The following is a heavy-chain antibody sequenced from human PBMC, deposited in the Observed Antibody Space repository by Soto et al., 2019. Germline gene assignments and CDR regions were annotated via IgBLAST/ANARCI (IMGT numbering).Heavy chain of an antibody. V-gene: IGHV1-46*01. CDR3: ATTITSGDHGEY. CDR1: GYTFISYY. J-gene: IGHJ4*02. CDR2: IDRSGART. Sequence: QVQVQQSGAEVKEPGASVRISCKASGYTFISYYMHWVRQAPGQGLEWIGIIDRSGARTTYAQRFRGRVTMTWDTSRSTVYMEMTRLRPDQAGVYCCATTITSGDHGEYWGKGTVVSVSS. D-gene: IGHD5-12*01.